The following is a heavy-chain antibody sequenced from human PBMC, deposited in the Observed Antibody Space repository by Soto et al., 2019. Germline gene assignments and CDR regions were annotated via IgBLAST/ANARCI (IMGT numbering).Heavy chain of an antibody. Sequence: SETLSLTCTVSGGSISIGGYYLSWIRQHPGKGLEWIGYIYYSGSTYYNPSLKNRVTISVDTSKNQFSLKLSSVTAADTAVYYCARGIGQIDYWGQGTRVTVSP. V-gene: IGHV4-31*03. CDR3: ARGIGQIDY. CDR2: IYYSGST. J-gene: IGHJ4*02. CDR1: GGSISIGGYY.